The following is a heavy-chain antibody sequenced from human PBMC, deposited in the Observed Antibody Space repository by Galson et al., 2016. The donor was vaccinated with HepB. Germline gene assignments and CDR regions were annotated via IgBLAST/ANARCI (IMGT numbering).Heavy chain of an antibody. J-gene: IGHJ6*02. V-gene: IGHV3-66*01. D-gene: IGHD4-11*01. Sequence: SLRLSCAASGFTVGNNYMSWVRQVPGKGLEWDSGIYSGGGTYYADSVTGRFTISRAKPKHTLYLQLNSLRAEDTAVYYCQTTNYYNGLDFWGQGTTVTVSS. CDR2: IYSGGGT. CDR3: QTTNYYNGLDF. CDR1: GFTVGNNY.